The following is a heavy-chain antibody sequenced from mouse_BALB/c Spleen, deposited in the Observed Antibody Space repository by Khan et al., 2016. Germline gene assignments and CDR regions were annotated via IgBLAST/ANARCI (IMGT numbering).Heavy chain of an antibody. V-gene: IGHV1-4*01. J-gene: IGHJ2*01. Sequence: QVQLQQSGAELARPGASVKMSCKASGYTFTSYTMFWVKQRPGQGLEWLGYVNPSNDYTDYNQKFKDKATLTADKSSSTAYMQLNSLTSEDSAVYYCAREGWLLGVFDYWGQGTTLTVSS. CDR3: AREGWLLGVFDY. CDR1: GYTFTSYT. CDR2: VNPSNDYT. D-gene: IGHD2-3*01.